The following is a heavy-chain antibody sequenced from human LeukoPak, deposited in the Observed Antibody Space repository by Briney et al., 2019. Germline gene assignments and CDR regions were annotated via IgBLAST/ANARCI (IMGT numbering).Heavy chain of an antibody. CDR2: FDPQDGET. D-gene: IGHD6-19*01. CDR3: ATAKPRLNWFDP. V-gene: IGHV1-24*01. Sequence: ASVKVSCKISGYTLTELSMHWVRQDTGKGLEWMGGFDPQDGETIYAQKFQGRVTMTEDTSTDTAYMELSSLRSEDTAVYYCATAKPRLNWFDPWGQGTLVTVSS. CDR1: GYTLTELS. J-gene: IGHJ5*02.